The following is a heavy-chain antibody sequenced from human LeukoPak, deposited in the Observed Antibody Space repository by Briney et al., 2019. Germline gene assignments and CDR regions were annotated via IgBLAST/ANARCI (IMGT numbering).Heavy chain of an antibody. CDR3: AKAISSPDYYYYYGMDV. J-gene: IGHJ6*02. Sequence: GGSLRLSCAASGFTFSSYAMHWVRQAPGKGLEWVAVISYDGSNKYYADSVKGRFTISRDNSKNTLYLQMNSLRAEDTAVYYCAKAISSPDYYYYYGMDVWGQGTTVTVSS. CDR1: GFTFSSYA. CDR2: ISYDGSNK. D-gene: IGHD6-13*01. V-gene: IGHV3-30-3*01.